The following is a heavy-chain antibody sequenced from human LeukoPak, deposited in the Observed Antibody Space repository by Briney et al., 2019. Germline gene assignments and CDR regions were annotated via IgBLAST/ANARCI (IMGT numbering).Heavy chain of an antibody. CDR1: GFTFSGYS. CDR3: ARDLLAVAGTVY. Sequence: PGGPLRLSCEASGFTFSGYSMNWVRQAPGKGLEWVSVIYSGGSTYYADSVKGRFTISRDNSKNTLYLQTNSLRAEDTAVYYCARDLLAVAGTVYWGQGTLVTVSS. CDR2: IYSGGST. D-gene: IGHD6-19*01. V-gene: IGHV3-66*01. J-gene: IGHJ4*02.